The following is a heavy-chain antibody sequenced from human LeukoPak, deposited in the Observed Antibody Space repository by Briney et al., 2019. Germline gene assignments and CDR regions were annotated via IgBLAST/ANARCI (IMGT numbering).Heavy chain of an antibody. CDR2: ITSSSDTI. V-gene: IGHV3-48*01. J-gene: IGHJ3*02. CDR1: GFIFRSYS. Sequence: GGSLRLSCAASGFIFRSYSMNWVRQAPGKGLEWVAFITSSSDTISYADSVKGRFTISRDNSKNTLYLQMNSLRAEDTAVYYCAKDPTTVTTDDAFDIWGQGTMVTVSS. D-gene: IGHD4-17*01. CDR3: AKDPTTVTTDDAFDI.